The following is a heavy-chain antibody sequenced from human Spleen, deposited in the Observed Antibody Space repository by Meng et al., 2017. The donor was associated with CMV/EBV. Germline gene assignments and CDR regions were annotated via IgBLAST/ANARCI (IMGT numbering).Heavy chain of an antibody. CDR1: ESVSDYF. Sequence: ESVSDYFWNWIRQGQGKGVEWRGDIGDGRSTNYNPSLKSRVTISVDTSKKQFSLRLKSVTTADTAVYYCARASLFGVVIMDYYFDYWGQGSLVTVSS. CDR2: IGDGRST. J-gene: IGHJ4*02. V-gene: IGHV4-34*01. D-gene: IGHD3-3*01. CDR3: ARASLFGVVIMDYYFDY.